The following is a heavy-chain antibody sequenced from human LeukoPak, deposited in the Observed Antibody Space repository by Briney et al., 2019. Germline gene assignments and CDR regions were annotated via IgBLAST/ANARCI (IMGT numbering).Heavy chain of an antibody. CDR3: ARGPNSNWSGLDF. J-gene: IGHJ4*02. CDR1: GFSFSGHW. V-gene: IGHV3-74*01. D-gene: IGHD6-6*01. CDR2: ISPTGSTT. Sequence: GGSLRLSCTASGFSFSGHWMHWARQLPGKGLVWVSRISPTGSTTGYADSVKGRFTVSRDNAKNTLYLQVNNLRAEDTAVYYCARGPNSNWSGLDFWGQGTLLTVSS.